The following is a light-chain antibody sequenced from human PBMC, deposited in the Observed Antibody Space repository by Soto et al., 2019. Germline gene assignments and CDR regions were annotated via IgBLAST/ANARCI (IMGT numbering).Light chain of an antibody. V-gene: IGKV1-39*01. J-gene: IGKJ1*01. CDR1: QSISTY. CDR2: LTS. CDR3: QQSSTTPWT. Sequence: DIRMTQSPSSLSASVGDRITITCRASQSISTYLNWFQQKPGRAPKLLIYLTSTLESGVPSRFSGSGSVTDFTLTISSLQPEDFATYHCQQSSTTPWTFGQGTKVDVK.